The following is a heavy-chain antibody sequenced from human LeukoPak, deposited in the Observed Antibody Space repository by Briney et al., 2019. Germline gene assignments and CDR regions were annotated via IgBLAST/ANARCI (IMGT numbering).Heavy chain of an antibody. V-gene: IGHV4-4*07. Sequence: SETPSLTCTVSGGSISSYYWSWTRQPAGKGLEWIGRIYTSGSTNYNPSLKSRVTMSVDTSKNQFSLKLSSVTAADTAVYYCARHSGGYCSGGSCQGGWFDPWGQGTLVTVSS. CDR2: IYTSGST. J-gene: IGHJ5*02. CDR1: GGSISSYY. D-gene: IGHD2-15*01. CDR3: ARHSGGYCSGGSCQGGWFDP.